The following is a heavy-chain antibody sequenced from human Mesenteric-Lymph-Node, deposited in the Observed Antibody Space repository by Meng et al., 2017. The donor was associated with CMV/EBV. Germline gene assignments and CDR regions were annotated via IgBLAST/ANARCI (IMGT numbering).Heavy chain of an antibody. CDR2: AHYSGST. Sequence: SETLSLTCTVSGDSMTTSYWSWIRQPPGKGLEWIGYAHYSGSTNYNPSLKSRVTISIDMSKNEFSPKLTSVTAADTAVYYCTGSSPDYGDFASFDFWGRGTLVTVSS. J-gene: IGHJ4*02. V-gene: IGHV4-59*01. CDR1: GDSMTTSY. D-gene: IGHD4-17*01. CDR3: TGSSPDYGDFASFDF.